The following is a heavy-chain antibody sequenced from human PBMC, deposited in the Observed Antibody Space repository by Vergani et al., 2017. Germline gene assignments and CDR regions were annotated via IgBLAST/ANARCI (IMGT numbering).Heavy chain of an antibody. J-gene: IGHJ3*02. V-gene: IGHV4-59*01. D-gene: IGHD4-11*01. CDR3: ARESNYASPQTDAFDI. CDR2: IYYSGST. Sequence: QVQLQESGPGLVKPSETLSLTCTVSGGSISSYYWSWLRQPPGKGLEWIGYIYYSGSTNYNPSLKSRVTISVDTSKNQFSLKLSSVTAADTAVYYCARESNYASPQTDAFDIWGQGTMVTVSS. CDR1: GGSISSYY.